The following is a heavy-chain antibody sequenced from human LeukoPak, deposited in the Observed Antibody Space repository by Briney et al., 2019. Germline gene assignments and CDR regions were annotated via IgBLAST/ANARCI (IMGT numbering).Heavy chain of an antibody. V-gene: IGHV4-38-2*02. D-gene: IGHD3-22*01. CDR3: ARDERRGGYYYDSSGYYFDY. CDR1: GYSISSGYY. Sequence: PSETLSLTCAVSGYSISSGYYWVWIRQPPGKGLEGIGSIYHSGTTYYNPSLKIRVTIAVDTSKNQFSLKLSSVTAADTAVYYCARDERRGGYYYDSSGYYFDYWGQGTLVTVSS. J-gene: IGHJ4*02. CDR2: IYHSGTT.